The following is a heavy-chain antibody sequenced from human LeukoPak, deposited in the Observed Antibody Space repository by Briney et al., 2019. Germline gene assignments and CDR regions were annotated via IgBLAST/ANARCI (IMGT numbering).Heavy chain of an antibody. D-gene: IGHD1-7*01. CDR1: GFTFSSYA. V-gene: IGHV3-23*01. J-gene: IGHJ4*02. Sequence: GGSLRLSCAASGFTFSSYAMSWVRQALGKGLEWVSAISASGYSTYYADSVKGRFTISRDNSKKTLYLQMNSLRAEDTAIFYCAKDVYNWNFYFDYWGQGTLVTVSS. CDR3: AKDVYNWNFYFDY. CDR2: ISASGYST.